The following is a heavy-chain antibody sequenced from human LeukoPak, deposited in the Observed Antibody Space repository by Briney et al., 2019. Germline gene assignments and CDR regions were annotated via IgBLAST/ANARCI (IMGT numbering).Heavy chain of an antibody. V-gene: IGHV3-30*04. D-gene: IGHD6-13*01. CDR1: GFTISTVG. CDR3: ARDVMPAAGNNYYDMDV. J-gene: IGHJ6*04. Sequence: GGSLRLSCAVSGFTISTVGMHWVRQAPGKGLEWVAVISYDGSNKYYGDSVRGRFTISRDNSKNTLYLQMNSLRAEDTAVYYCARDVMPAAGNNYYDMDVWGKGTTVTVSS. CDR2: ISYDGSNK.